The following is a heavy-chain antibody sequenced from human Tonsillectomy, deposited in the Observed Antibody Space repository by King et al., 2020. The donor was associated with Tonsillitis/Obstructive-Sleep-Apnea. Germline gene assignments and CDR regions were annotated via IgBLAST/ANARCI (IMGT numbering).Heavy chain of an antibody. J-gene: IGHJ6*02. CDR3: AKFATVSSGGGYYAMDV. V-gene: IGHV3-23*04. CDR2: ISGSGAST. D-gene: IGHD4-11*01. CDR1: GLTFSSYA. Sequence: QLVQSGGGLVQPGGSLRLSCAASGLTFSSYAMNWVRQAPGKGLEWVSGISGSGASTNYADSVKGRFTISRDNSKNTLYLQMNSLRAEDTAVYYCAKFATVSSGGGYYAMDVWGQGTTVTVSS.